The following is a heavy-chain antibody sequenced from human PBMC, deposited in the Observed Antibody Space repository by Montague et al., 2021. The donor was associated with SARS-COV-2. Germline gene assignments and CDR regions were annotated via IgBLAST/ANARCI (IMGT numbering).Heavy chain of an antibody. J-gene: IGHJ4*02. D-gene: IGHD3-9*01. CDR2: IRGSGGST. CDR3: ARMDILTADPDDY. Sequence: SLRLSCAASGFSFSIYAMSWVRQAPGKGLEWVSGIRGSGGSTYYSDSVKGLFTISRDNSKNTLYLQMNSLRAEDTAVYYCARMDILTADPDDYWGQGTLVTVSS. CDR1: GFSFSIYA. V-gene: IGHV3-23*01.